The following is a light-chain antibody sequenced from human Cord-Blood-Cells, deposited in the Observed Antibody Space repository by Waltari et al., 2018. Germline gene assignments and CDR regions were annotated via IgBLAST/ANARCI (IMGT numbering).Light chain of an antibody. V-gene: IGKV3-15*01. CDR3: QQYNNWPYT. J-gene: IGKJ2*01. CDR2: GAS. Sequence: EIVMTQSPATLSVSPGDRATLSCRASQSVSSNLAWYPQKPGQAPGLLIYGASTRATGIPARFSGSGSGTEFTLTISSLQSEDFAVYYCQQYNNWPYTFGQGTKLEIK. CDR1: QSVSSN.